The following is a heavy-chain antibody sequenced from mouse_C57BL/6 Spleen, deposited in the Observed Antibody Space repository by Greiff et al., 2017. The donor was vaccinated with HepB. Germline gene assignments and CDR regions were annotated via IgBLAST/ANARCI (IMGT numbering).Heavy chain of an antibody. D-gene: IGHD1-1*01. CDR2: IYPGDGDT. J-gene: IGHJ2*01. CDR3: AKSITTVVAPDYFDY. Sequence: VQLQQSGPELVKPGASVKISCKASGYAFSSSWMNWVKQRPGKGLEWIGRIYPGDGDTNYNGKFKGKATLTADKSSSTAYMQLSSLTSEDSAVYFCAKSITTVVAPDYFDYWGQGTTLTVSS. CDR1: GYAFSSSW. V-gene: IGHV1-82*01.